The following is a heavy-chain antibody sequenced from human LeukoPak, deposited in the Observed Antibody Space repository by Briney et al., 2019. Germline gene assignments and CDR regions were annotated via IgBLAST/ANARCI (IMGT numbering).Heavy chain of an antibody. Sequence: ASVKVSFKASGYTFNSYRISWVRPAPGQGLEWMGWISAYKGNTNYAHKLQGRVTMTTDTSTSTAYMELRSLRSDDTAVYYWARDLRRTYQLLDFSWFDPWGQGTLVTVSS. J-gene: IGHJ5*02. V-gene: IGHV1-18*01. CDR2: ISAYKGNT. CDR3: ARDLRRTYQLLDFSWFDP. CDR1: GYTFNSYR. D-gene: IGHD2-2*01.